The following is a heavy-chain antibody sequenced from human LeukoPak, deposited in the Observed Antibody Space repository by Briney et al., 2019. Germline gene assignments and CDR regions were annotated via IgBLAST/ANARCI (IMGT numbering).Heavy chain of an antibody. CDR2: IYYSGST. J-gene: IGHJ4*02. CDR1: GGSLSLYY. D-gene: IGHD2-21*02. CDR3: ARTNCGGDCPFDY. V-gene: IGHV4-59*08. Sequence: PSETLSLTCTVSGGSLSLYYWSWIRQPPGKGLKWIGYIYYSGSTNYNPSLKSRVTISLDTAKNQLSLKLSSVTAADTAVYYCARTNCGGDCPFDYWGQGTLVTVSS.